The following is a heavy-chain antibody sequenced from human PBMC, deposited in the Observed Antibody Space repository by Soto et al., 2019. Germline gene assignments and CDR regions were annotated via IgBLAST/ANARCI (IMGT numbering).Heavy chain of an antibody. Sequence: GGSLRLSCAASGFTFSTSWMDWVRQTPGKGLEWVANINQDGSEKNYVDSVKGRFTISRDNAKNSLFLQMSSLTAEDSGLHYCTRYLDFWGQGTLVTVSS. CDR2: INQDGSEK. CDR1: GFTFSTSW. J-gene: IGHJ4*02. V-gene: IGHV3-7*01. CDR3: TRYLDF.